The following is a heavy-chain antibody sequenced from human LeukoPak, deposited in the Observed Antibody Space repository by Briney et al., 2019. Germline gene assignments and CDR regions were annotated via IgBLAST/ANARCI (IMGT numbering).Heavy chain of an antibody. V-gene: IGHV4-39*07. CDR3: ARVTSYLAFDI. Sequence: SETLSLTCTVSGGSISSSSYYWGWIRQPPGRGLEWIGNIFYSGNTYYNSSLKSRVTISVDTSKNQFSLKLSSVTAADTAVYYCARVTSYLAFDIFGQGTIVTVSS. D-gene: IGHD3-10*01. J-gene: IGHJ3*02. CDR2: IFYSGNT. CDR1: GGSISSSSYY.